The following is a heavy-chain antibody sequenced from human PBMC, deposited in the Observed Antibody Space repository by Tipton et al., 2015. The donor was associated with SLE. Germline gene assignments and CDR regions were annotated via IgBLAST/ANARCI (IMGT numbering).Heavy chain of an antibody. V-gene: IGHV4-59*12. CDR2: IYYSGSS. Sequence: TLSLTCTVSGGSISSYYWSWIRQPPGRGLEWIGYIYYSGSSYYNPSLKSRVTISVDTSKNQFSLKLRSVTAADTAVYYCARDPNGGYGSFDYWGLGALVTVSS. CDR1: GGSISSYY. D-gene: IGHD7-27*01. CDR3: ARDPNGGYGSFDY. J-gene: IGHJ4*02.